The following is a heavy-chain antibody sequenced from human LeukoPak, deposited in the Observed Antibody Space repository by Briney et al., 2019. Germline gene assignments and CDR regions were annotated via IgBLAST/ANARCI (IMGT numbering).Heavy chain of an antibody. CDR1: GFTVSSNY. D-gene: IGHD6-6*01. J-gene: IGHJ4*02. V-gene: IGHV3-53*01. CDR2: IYSGGST. CDR3: ASMYSSSSCY. Sequence: TGGSLRLSCAASGFTVSSNYMSWVRQAPGKGLEWVSVIYSGGSTYYADSVKGRFTISRDNSKNTLYLQMNSLRVEDTAVYYCASMYSSSSCYWGQGTLVTVSS.